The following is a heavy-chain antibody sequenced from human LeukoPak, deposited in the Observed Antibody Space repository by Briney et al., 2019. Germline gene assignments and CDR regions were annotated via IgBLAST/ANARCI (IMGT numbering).Heavy chain of an antibody. CDR3: ASRSPIAVAGQFDY. J-gene: IGHJ4*02. CDR1: GGTFSSYA. Sequence: GASVKVSCKASGGTFSSYAISWVRQAPGQGLEWMGGIIPIFGTANYAQKFQGRVTITTDESTSTAYMELSSLRSEDTAVYYCASRSPIAVAGQFDYWGQGTLVTVSS. V-gene: IGHV1-69*05. D-gene: IGHD6-19*01. CDR2: IIPIFGTA.